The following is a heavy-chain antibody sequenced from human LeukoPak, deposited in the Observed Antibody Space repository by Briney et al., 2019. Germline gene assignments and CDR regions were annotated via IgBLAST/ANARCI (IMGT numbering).Heavy chain of an antibody. D-gene: IGHD5-12*01. V-gene: IGHV1-69*04. J-gene: IGHJ2*01. CDR1: GCAFIRSA. CDR2: ISPFDDMT. CDR3: ATDASDGYESPGLLYFDL. Sequence: SSVNVSYKASGCAFIRSAINWVRQAPARGVEGMGRISPFDDMTHLARSFQDRVRITGDKSTDTVYLEVRSLRSEDSGLYYCATDASDGYESPGLLYFDLWGGGTLVTVSS.